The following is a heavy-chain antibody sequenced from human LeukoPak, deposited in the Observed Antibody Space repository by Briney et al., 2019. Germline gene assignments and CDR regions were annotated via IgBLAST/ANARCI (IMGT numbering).Heavy chain of an antibody. CDR2: ISGSGGST. D-gene: IGHD6-19*01. V-gene: IGHV3-23*01. CDR3: AKETYSSGWYPYFDY. J-gene: IGHJ4*02. CDR1: GFTFSSYA. Sequence: PGGSLRLSCVASGFTFSSYAMSWGGQAPGQGLEWFSVISGSGGSTYYADSVKGRFTISRDNSKNTLFLQMNSLRAEDTAVYYCAKETYSSGWYPYFDYWGQGTLVTVSS.